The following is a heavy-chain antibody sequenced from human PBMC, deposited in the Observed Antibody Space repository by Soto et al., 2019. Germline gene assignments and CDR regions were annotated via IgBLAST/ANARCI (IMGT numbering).Heavy chain of an antibody. V-gene: IGHV1-58*01. D-gene: IGHD2-15*01. J-gene: IGHJ4*02. CDR3: AAVKRRYCSGGSCYVGDY. CDR2: IVVGSGNT. CDR1: GLAFTSSA. Sequence: SVKGYFKASGLAFTSSALQLVRQARGQRLEWIGWIVVGSGNTNYAQKFQERVTITRDMSTSTAYMELSRLRSEDTAVYYCAAVKRRYCSGGSCYVGDYWGQGTLVTVSS.